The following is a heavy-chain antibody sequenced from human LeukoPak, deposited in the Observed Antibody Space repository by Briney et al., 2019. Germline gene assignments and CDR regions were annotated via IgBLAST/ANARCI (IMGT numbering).Heavy chain of an antibody. D-gene: IGHD3-10*01. J-gene: IGHJ4*02. CDR3: ARGVWDYYASGSYCIRIYFDY. V-gene: IGHV4-30-4*01. CDR2: IYYSGSS. Sequence: ARTLTLTCTVSGVTISNGDYYWGCIRQPPGKGLEWVGYIYYSGSSYYNPSLKSRVTISVDTSKNQFSLKLSSVTAADTDVYYCARGVWDYYASGSYCIRIYFDYWGQGTLVTVSS. CDR1: GVTISNGDYY.